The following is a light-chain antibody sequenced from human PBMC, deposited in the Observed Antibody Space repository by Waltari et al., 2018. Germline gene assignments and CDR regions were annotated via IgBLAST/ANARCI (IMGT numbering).Light chain of an antibody. CDR1: QGITSS. CDR3: QQVNSFPIT. CDR2: TAS. Sequence: DIQLTQSPSLLSASVGDRVTNTCRASQGITSSLAWYQQKPGKAPKLLIFTASTLQSGVPSRFSGSGSGTEFSLTINSLQPEDFATYYCQQVNSFPITFGQGTRLEIK. J-gene: IGKJ5*01. V-gene: IGKV1-9*01.